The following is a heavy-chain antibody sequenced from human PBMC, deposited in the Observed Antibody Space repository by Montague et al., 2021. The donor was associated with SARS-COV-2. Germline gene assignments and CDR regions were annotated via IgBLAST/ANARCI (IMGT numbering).Heavy chain of an antibody. J-gene: IGHJ4*02. CDR3: AKEDSGGFYPDY. CDR2: ISGGGPTT. D-gene: IGHD3-22*01. V-gene: IGHV3-23*01. Sequence: SLRLSCAASGFTFNNFAMTWVRQAPGKGLEWVSAISGGGPTTHYADSVKGRFTISRDNSKNTLYLQMSSLRAEDTAIYYCAKEDSGGFYPDYWGQGTLVTVSS. CDR1: GFTFNNFA.